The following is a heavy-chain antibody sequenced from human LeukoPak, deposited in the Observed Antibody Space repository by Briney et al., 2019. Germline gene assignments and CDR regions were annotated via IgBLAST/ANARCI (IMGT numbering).Heavy chain of an antibody. Sequence: SVKVSCKAPGGTLSDYSISWVRQAPGQGLEWMGRIIPILNQANYAQKFQGRVTFTADKSTISAYMDLSSLRSEDTAVYYCVRSGYDYDWFDPWGEGTLVSVSS. V-gene: IGHV1-69*02. CDR2: IIPILNQA. J-gene: IGHJ5*02. CDR1: GGTLSDYS. CDR3: VRSGYDYDWFDP. D-gene: IGHD5-12*01.